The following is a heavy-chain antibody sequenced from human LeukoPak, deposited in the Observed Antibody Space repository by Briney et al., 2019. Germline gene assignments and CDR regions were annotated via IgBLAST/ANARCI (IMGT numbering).Heavy chain of an antibody. V-gene: IGHV3-11*04. CDR1: GFTFSDYY. J-gene: IGHJ4*02. CDR2: ISSSGSTI. Sequence: GGSLRPSCAASGFTFSDYYMSWIRQAPGKGLEWVSYISSSGSTIYYADSVKGRFTISRDNAKNSLYLQMNSLRAEDTAVYYCARDHKPYYFDYWGQGTLVTVSS. CDR3: ARDHKPYYFDY.